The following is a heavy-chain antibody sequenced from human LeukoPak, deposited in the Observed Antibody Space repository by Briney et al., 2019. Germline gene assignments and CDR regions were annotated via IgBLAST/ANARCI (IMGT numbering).Heavy chain of an antibody. J-gene: IGHJ3*02. CDR2: IQPADSQT. D-gene: IGHD1-1*01. CDR1: GYSFTTYW. V-gene: IGHV5-51*01. CDR3: ARRLRTGGFDI. Sequence: KRGESRKISCMGSGYSFTTYWIDWVRQVPGKGLEWMGLIQPADSQTRYNPSFQGQVTLSDDKSINTAYLQWSSLRPSDTAMYYCARRLRTGGFDIWGQGKEVTVSS.